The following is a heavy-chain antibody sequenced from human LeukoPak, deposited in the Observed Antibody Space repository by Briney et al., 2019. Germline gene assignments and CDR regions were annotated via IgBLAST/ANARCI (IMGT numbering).Heavy chain of an antibody. CDR2: IYYSGGT. CDR3: ARFTRFPFRFDY. V-gene: IGHV4-59*01. CDR1: GGSISSYH. D-gene: IGHD1-1*01. J-gene: IGHJ4*02. Sequence: SETLSLTCTVSGGSISSYHWSWIRQPPGKGLEWIGYIYYSGGTNYNPSLRSRVTISVDTSKNQVSLKLSSVTAADTAVYYRARFTRFPFRFDYWGQGILVTVSS.